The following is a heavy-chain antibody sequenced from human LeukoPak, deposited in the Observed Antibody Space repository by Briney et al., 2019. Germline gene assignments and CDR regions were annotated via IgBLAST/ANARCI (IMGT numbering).Heavy chain of an antibody. Sequence: PGGSLRLSCAASGFTFSSYAMHWVRQAPGKGLEYVSAISSNGGSTYYANSVKGRFTISRDNSKNTLYLQMGSLRAEDMAVYYCTREYYDILTGYYNGPFDYWGQGTLVTVSS. J-gene: IGHJ4*02. D-gene: IGHD3-9*01. CDR1: GFTFSSYA. CDR2: ISSNGGST. V-gene: IGHV3-64*01. CDR3: TREYYDILTGYYNGPFDY.